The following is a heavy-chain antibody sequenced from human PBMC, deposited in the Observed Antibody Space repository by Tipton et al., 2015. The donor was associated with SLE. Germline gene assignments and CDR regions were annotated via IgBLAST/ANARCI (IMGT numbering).Heavy chain of an antibody. V-gene: IGHV4-39*07. CDR3: ARDEYRYDTTGYHLLGHFDF. Sequence: LRLSCIVSGDSISSNSYYWGWIRQPPGKGLEWVGTVYYTGNTFYNPPLTSRVTISVDTSKNQFSLNLSSVTAADTAVYYCARDEYRYDTTGYHLLGHFDFWGQGTLVTVSS. CDR1: GDSISSNSYY. D-gene: IGHD3-22*01. J-gene: IGHJ4*02. CDR2: VYYTGNT.